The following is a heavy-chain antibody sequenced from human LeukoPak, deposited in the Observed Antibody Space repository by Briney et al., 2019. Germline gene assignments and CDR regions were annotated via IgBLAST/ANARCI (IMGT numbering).Heavy chain of an antibody. D-gene: IGHD5-24*01. CDR3: ARDRDGYNPYFDY. CDR2: ISSSSSYI. Sequence: GGSLRLSCAASGSTFSSYSMNWVRQAPGKGLEWVSSISSSSSYIYYADSVKGRFTISRDNAKNSLYLQMNSLRAEDTAVYYCARDRDGYNPYFDYWGQGTLVTVSS. V-gene: IGHV3-21*01. CDR1: GSTFSSYS. J-gene: IGHJ4*02.